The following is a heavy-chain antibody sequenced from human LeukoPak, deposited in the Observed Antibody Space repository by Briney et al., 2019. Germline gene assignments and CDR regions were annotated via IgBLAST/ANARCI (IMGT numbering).Heavy chain of an antibody. CDR2: IKQDGSEK. CDR3: ARDQTYYDFWSGYRYYFDY. V-gene: IGHV3-7*01. D-gene: IGHD3-3*01. Sequence: PGGSLRLSCAASGFTFSSYWMSWVRQAPGKGLEWVANIKQDGSEKYYVDSVKGRFTISRDNAKNSLYLQMNSLRAEDTAVYYCARDQTYYDFWSGYRYYFDYWGQGTLVTVSP. J-gene: IGHJ4*02. CDR1: GFTFSSYW.